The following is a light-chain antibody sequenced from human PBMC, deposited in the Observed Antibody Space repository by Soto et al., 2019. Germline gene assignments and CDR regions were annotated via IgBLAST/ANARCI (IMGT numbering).Light chain of an antibody. CDR2: WGS. CDR3: MQALQSHRT. CDR1: QSLLHSNGYNY. Sequence: DIVMTQSPLSLPVTPGEPASISCRSSQSLLHSNGYNYLDWYLQKPGQSPQLLIYWGSNRASALAERFSGSGSGTAFTLKISRVEDEDVGVYYCMQALQSHRTFGEGTKVEIK. J-gene: IGKJ1*01. V-gene: IGKV2-28*01.